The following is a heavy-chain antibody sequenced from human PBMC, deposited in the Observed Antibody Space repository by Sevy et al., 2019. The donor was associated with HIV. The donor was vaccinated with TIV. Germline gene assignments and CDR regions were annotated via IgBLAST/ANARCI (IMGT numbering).Heavy chain of an antibody. CDR1: GFTFSSYA. J-gene: IGHJ3*02. V-gene: IGHV3-30-3*01. Sequence: GGSLRLSCAASGFTFSSYAMHWVRQAPGKGLEWVAVISYDGSNKYYADSVKGRFTISRDNSKNTLYLQMNSLRAEDTAVYYCARDPAALRLGGNAANAAFDIWGQGTMVTVS. CDR2: ISYDGSNK. CDR3: ARDPAALRLGGNAANAAFDI. D-gene: IGHD1-1*01.